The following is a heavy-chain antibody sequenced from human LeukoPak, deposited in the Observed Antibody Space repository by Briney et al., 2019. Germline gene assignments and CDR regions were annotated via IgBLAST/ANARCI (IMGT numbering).Heavy chain of an antibody. Sequence: PSETLSLTCAVYGGSFSGYYWSWIRQPPGKGLEWFGEINHSGSTNYNPSLKSRVTISVDTSKNQFSLKLSSVTAADTAVYYCARADTAMVIAYWGQGTLVTVSS. CDR1: GGSFSGYY. J-gene: IGHJ4*02. CDR3: ARADTAMVIAY. V-gene: IGHV4-34*01. CDR2: INHSGST. D-gene: IGHD5-18*01.